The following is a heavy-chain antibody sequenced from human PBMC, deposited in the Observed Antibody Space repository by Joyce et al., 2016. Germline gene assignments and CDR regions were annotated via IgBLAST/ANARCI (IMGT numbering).Heavy chain of an antibody. V-gene: IGHV3-21*01. Sequence: EMQLVESGGGLVKPGGSLRLSCTGSGFTFKSYTRNWVRQDPGKGLEWLSSISSNRVYISYVDSVRGRLTISRDNAKNSLYLQMNTLRVEDTAVYYCARNYDFWSGSPFDPWGQGTQVTVSS. CDR1: GFTFKSYT. CDR3: ARNYDFWSGSPFDP. D-gene: IGHD3-3*01. CDR2: ISSNRVYI. J-gene: IGHJ5*02.